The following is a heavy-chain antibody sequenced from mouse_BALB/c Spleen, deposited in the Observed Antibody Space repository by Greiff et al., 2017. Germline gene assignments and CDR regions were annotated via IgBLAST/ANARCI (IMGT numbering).Heavy chain of an antibody. V-gene: IGHV1-69*02. CDR1: GYTFTSYW. CDR3: ARWDYFDY. CDR2: IDPSDSET. J-gene: IGHJ2*01. Sequence: QVQLKQPGAELVKPGAPVKLSCKASGYTFTSYWMNWVKQRPGRGLEWIGRIDPSDSETHYNQKFKDKATLTVDKSSSTAYIQLSSLTSEDSAVYYCARWDYFDYWGQGTTLTVSS.